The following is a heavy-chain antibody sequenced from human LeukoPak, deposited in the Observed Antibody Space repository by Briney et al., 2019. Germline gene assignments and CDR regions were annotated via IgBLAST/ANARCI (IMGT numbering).Heavy chain of an antibody. J-gene: IGHJ4*02. V-gene: IGHV1-2*02. CDR2: INPNSGGT. CDR3: ARDQATVATPWVDY. D-gene: IGHD4-17*01. CDR1: SYTFTNYF. Sequence: ASVKVSCKSSSYTFTNYFLHWVRQAPGQGLEWMGWINPNSGGTKPAQKFLGRVTMTRDTSISTAYMELTRLTYDDTAVYYCARDQATVATPWVDYWGQGTLVTVSS.